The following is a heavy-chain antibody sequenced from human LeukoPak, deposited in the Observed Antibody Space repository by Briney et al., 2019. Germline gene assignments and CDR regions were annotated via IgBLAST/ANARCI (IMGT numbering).Heavy chain of an antibody. CDR3: AKTQGYFDY. CDR2: ISGSGGTT. V-gene: IGHV3-23*01. CDR1: GFTFSNYG. Sequence: PGGSLRLSCAASGFTFSNYGMTWVRQAPGKGLEWVSGISGSGGTTYDADSVKGRFTVSRDNSKNILYLQMNSLRADDTAVYFCAKTQGYFDYWGQGTPVTVSS. J-gene: IGHJ4*02.